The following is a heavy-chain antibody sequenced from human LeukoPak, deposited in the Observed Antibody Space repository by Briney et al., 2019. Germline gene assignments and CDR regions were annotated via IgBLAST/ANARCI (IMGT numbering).Heavy chain of an antibody. D-gene: IGHD6-19*01. Sequence: APVKVSCKASGYTFTGYFLHWVRQAPGQGLEWMGWINSNSGGTNYAQKFQGRVTMTRDTSISTAYMEVTRLISDDTAVYFCARVSSSGWYPDYWGQGTLVTVSS. CDR3: ARVSSSGWYPDY. CDR2: INSNSGGT. CDR1: GYTFTGYF. V-gene: IGHV1-2*02. J-gene: IGHJ4*02.